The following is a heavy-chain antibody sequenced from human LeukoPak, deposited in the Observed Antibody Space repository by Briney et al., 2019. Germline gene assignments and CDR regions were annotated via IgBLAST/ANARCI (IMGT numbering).Heavy chain of an antibody. CDR1: GGTISSYY. CDR2: IYPGGTT. V-gene: IGHV4-4*08. J-gene: IGHJ5*02. CDR3: ARLDYDWVDL. Sequence: SETLSLTGTVSGGTISSYYWSWIRQPPGNGLEWIGYIYPGGTTNYNPSLKSRVTIWIDTCKDQVYVRLKSVTAADTAVYYCARLDYDWVDLCGQGTLVSVSA. D-gene: IGHD3-16*01.